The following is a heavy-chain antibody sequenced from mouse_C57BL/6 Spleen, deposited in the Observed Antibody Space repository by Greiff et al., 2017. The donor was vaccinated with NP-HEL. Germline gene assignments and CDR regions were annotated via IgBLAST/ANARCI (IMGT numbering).Heavy chain of an antibody. CDR2: ISSGSSTI. D-gene: IGHD1-1*01. J-gene: IGHJ2*01. CDR1: GFTFSDYG. V-gene: IGHV5-17*01. Sequence: EVHLVESGGGLVKPGGSLKLSCAASGFTFSDYGMHWVRQAPEKGLEWVAYISSGSSTIYYADTVQGRFTISRDNAKNTLFLQMTSLRSEDTAMYYCARGHYYGSSWYYFDYWGQGTTLTVSS. CDR3: ARGHYYGSSWYYFDY.